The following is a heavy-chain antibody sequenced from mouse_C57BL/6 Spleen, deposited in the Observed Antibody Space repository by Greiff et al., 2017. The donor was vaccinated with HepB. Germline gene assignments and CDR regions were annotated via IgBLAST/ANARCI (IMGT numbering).Heavy chain of an antibody. V-gene: IGHV1-82*01. CDR1: GYAFSSSW. D-gene: IGHD2-4*01. Sequence: VQLQQSGPELVKPGASVKISCKASGYAFSSSWMNWVKQRPGKGLEWIGRIYPGDGYTNYNGKFKGKATLTADKSSSTAYMQLSSLTSEDSAVYFCAREEGDDYDGAMDYWGQGTSVTVSS. CDR3: AREEGDDYDGAMDY. CDR2: IYPGDGYT. J-gene: IGHJ4*01.